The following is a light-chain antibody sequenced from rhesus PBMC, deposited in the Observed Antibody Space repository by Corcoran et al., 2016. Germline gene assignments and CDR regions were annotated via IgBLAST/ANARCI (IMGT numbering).Light chain of an antibody. CDR2: DDS. V-gene: IGLV3-34*01. CDR1: NIGSKN. CDR3: QVWDSGSKYAV. Sequence: SYDLTQSPSLSVSPGQTARITCGGDNIGSKNLQWYQHKPAQAPMLVIYDDSERPSGIPARFSGSNSGNTATLTISGVEAGDEADYYCQVWDSGSKYAVFGSGTNLTVL. J-gene: IGLJ6*01.